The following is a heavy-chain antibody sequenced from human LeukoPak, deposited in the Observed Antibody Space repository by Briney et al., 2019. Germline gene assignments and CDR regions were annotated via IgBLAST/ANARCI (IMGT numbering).Heavy chain of an antibody. CDR2: IIPIFGTA. CDR1: GGTFSSYA. V-gene: IGHV1-69*13. Sequence: SVKVSCKASGGTFSSYAISWVRQAPGQGLEWIGGIIPIFGTANYAQKFQGRVTITADESTSTAYMELSSLRSEDTAVYYCARDDCSSTSCPGDFDYWGQGTLVTVSS. J-gene: IGHJ4*02. CDR3: ARDDCSSTSCPGDFDY. D-gene: IGHD2-2*01.